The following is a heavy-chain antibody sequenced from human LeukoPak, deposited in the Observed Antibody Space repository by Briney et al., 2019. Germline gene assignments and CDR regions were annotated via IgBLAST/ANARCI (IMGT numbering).Heavy chain of an antibody. D-gene: IGHD3-22*01. Sequence: GGSLRPSCAASGFTFSSYAMHWVRQAPGKGLEWVAVISYDGSNKYYADSVKGRFTISRDNSKNTLYLQMNSLRAEDTAVYYCARPRSSGYYYMDYWGQGTLVTVSS. V-gene: IGHV3-30-3*01. CDR1: GFTFSSYA. CDR2: ISYDGSNK. J-gene: IGHJ4*02. CDR3: ARPRSSGYYYMDY.